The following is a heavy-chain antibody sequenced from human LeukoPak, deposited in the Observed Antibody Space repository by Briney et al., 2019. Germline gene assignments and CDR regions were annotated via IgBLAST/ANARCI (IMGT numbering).Heavy chain of an antibody. CDR3: AASRWYFDV. J-gene: IGHJ2*01. CDR1: GGSISSYY. Sequence: PSETLSLTCTVSGGSISSYYWSWIRQPAGKGLEWIGRIYTSGSTNYNPSLESRVTISVDTSKNQFSLRLRSVTAADTAVYYCAASRWYFDVWGRGVVVAVSS. CDR2: IYTSGST. V-gene: IGHV4-4*07.